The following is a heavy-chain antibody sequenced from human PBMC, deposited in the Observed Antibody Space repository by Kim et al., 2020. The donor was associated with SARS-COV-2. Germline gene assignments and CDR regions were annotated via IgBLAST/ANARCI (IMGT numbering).Heavy chain of an antibody. CDR2: ISYDGSNT. D-gene: IGHD1-26*01. CDR1: GFTFSSYA. CDR3: AREGIGGSYYGDYYYYGMDV. J-gene: IGHJ6*02. V-gene: IGHV3-30*04. Sequence: GGSLRLSCAVSGFTFSSYAMHWVRRAPGKGLEWVAVISYDGSNTNYADSVKGRFTISRDNSKNTLYLQMNSLRAEDTAVYYCAREGIGGSYYGDYYYYGMDVWGQGTTVTVSS.